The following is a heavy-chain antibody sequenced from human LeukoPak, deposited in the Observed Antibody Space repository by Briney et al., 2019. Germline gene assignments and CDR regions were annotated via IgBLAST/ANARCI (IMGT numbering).Heavy chain of an antibody. CDR2: IRPDSGAT. CDR1: GYTLSTYY. V-gene: IGHV1-46*01. J-gene: IGHJ4*02. Sequence: GASVKVSCKASGYTLSTYYMHWVRQAPGQGLERLGIIRPDSGATMYARKFEGRVTMTRDVSTSTVYMELNSLGSEDTAVYYCARARYGGDQIDYWGQGTLLVVSS. D-gene: IGHD2-21*02. CDR3: ARARYGGDQIDY.